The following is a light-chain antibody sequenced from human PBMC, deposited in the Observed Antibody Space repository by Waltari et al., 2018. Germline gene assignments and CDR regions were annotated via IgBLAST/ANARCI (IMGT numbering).Light chain of an antibody. J-gene: IGLJ3*02. CDR3: SSYTSSSTLV. CDR1: SRAVGGYNY. CDR2: DVS. V-gene: IGLV2-14*01. Sequence: QSALTHPASVSGSPGRAVTISCTGTSRAVGGYNYVSWYQQHPGKAPKLMIYDVSNRPSGVCNRFSGSKSGNTASLTISGLQAEDEADYYCSSYTSSSTLVFGGGTKLTVL.